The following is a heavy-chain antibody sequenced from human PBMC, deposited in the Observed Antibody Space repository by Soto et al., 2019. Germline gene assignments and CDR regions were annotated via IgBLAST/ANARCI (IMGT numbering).Heavy chain of an antibody. CDR2: IYPGDSDT. Sequence: GEALKISCKGSGYSFTSYWIGWVRQMPGKGLEWMGIIYPGDSDTRYSPSFQGQVTISADKSISTAYLQWSSLKASDTAMYYCESAVTIDYYYYGLDVWGQGTTVTVSS. J-gene: IGHJ6*02. D-gene: IGHD4-4*01. V-gene: IGHV5-51*01. CDR1: GYSFTSYW. CDR3: ESAVTIDYYYYGLDV.